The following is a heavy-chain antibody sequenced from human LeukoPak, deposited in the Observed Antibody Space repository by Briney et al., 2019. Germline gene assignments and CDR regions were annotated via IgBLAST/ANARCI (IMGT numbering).Heavy chain of an antibody. CDR3: ARAGATSEGLDY. D-gene: IGHD1-26*01. Sequence: GGSLRLSCAASGFTFSSYGMHWVRQAPGKGLEWVAVISYDGSNKYYADSVKGRFTISRDNSKNTLYLQMNSLRAEDTAVYYCARAGATSEGLDYWGQGTLVTVSS. CDR2: ISYDGSNK. J-gene: IGHJ4*02. CDR1: GFTFSSYG. V-gene: IGHV3-30*03.